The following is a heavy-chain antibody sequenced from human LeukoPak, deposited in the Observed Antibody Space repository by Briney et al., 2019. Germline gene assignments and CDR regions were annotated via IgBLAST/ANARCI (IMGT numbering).Heavy chain of an antibody. Sequence: GRSLRLSCAASGFTFSSYAMHWVRQAPGKGLEWVAVISYDGSNEYYADSVKGRFTISRDNSKNTLYLQMNSLRAEDTAVYYCAGSDDALYYYDSSGYHLGAFDIWGQGTMVTVSS. CDR2: ISYDGSNE. CDR3: AGSDDALYYYDSSGYHLGAFDI. V-gene: IGHV3-30*04. J-gene: IGHJ3*02. D-gene: IGHD3-22*01. CDR1: GFTFSSYA.